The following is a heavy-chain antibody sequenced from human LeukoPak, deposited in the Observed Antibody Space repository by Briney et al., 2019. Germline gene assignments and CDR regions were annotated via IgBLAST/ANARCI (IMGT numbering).Heavy chain of an antibody. CDR1: GFTFSSYD. D-gene: IGHD1-26*01. CDR3: AGWVPGRSYLDY. CDR2: MRNDGNNK. J-gene: IGHJ4*02. Sequence: GGSLRLSCAASGFTFSSYDMHWVRQAPGKGLEWVAFMRNDGNNKYYADSVKGRFTISRDNAKNSLYLQMNSLRAEDTAVYYCAGWVPGRSYLDYWGQGTLVTVSS. V-gene: IGHV3-30*02.